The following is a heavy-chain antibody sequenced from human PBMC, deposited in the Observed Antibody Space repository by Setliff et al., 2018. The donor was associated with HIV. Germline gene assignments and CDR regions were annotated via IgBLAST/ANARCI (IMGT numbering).Heavy chain of an antibody. Sequence: SETLSLTCTVSGDSIISSRNFWGWIRQPPGKGLEWIGNIHSSGSTYYNPSLKSRVFISVDLSINQFSLYLRMDSLRAEDTAVYYCARDVEEWGLYGAGSYWMADYWGQGTLVTVSS. CDR1: GDSIISSRNF. CDR2: IHSSGST. CDR3: ARDVEEWGLYGAGSYWMADY. V-gene: IGHV4-39*02. D-gene: IGHD3-10*01. J-gene: IGHJ4*02.